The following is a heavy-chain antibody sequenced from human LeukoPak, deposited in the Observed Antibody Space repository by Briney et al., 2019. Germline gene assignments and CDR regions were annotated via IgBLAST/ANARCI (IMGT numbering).Heavy chain of an antibody. CDR2: ISSSGSTI. V-gene: IGHV3-48*03. D-gene: IGHD3-3*01. J-gene: IGHJ4*02. CDR3: ARGSGLFDY. Sequence: GGSLRFSCAASGFTFSTYDMNRVRQAPGKGLEWVSYISSSGSTIYYADSVKGRFTISRDNAKNSLYLQMNSLRAEDTAVYYCARGSGLFDYWGQGTLVTVSS. CDR1: GFTFSTYD.